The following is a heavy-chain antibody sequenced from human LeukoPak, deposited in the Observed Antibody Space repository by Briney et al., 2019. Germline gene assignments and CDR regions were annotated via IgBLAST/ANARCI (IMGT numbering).Heavy chain of an antibody. V-gene: IGHV4-39*01. Sequence: PLETLSPTCTVSGASISGSGNYWDWIRQPPGKGLEWIGSIYSSRSTYYNASLQSRVTISIETSKNQISLTLNSVTAADTAMYYCAKSGGYGLIDYWGQGTLVTVSS. CDR2: IYSSRST. CDR3: AKSGGYGLIDY. D-gene: IGHD1-26*01. J-gene: IGHJ4*02. CDR1: GASISGSGNY.